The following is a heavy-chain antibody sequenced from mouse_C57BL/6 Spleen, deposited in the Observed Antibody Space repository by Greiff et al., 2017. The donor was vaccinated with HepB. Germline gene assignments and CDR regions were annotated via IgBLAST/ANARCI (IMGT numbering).Heavy chain of an antibody. V-gene: IGHV5-17*01. J-gene: IGHJ2*01. CDR2: ISSGSSTI. D-gene: IGHD1-1*01. Sequence: EVMLVESGGGLVKPGGSLKLSCAASVFTFSDYGMHWVRQAPEKGLEWVAYISSGSSTIYYADTVKGRFTISRDNANNTLFLNMTRLRSEDTAMYYCARATVVAPFDYWGQGTTLTVSS. CDR3: ARATVVAPFDY. CDR1: VFTFSDYG.